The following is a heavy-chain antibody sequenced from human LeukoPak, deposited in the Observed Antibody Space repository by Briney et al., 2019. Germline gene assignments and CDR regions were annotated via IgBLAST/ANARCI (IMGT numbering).Heavy chain of an antibody. CDR1: GFTFSTYA. D-gene: IGHD6-13*01. V-gene: IGHV3-30*04. J-gene: IGHJ4*02. CDR3: ARGFGYSSS. CDR2: ISYDGSNK. Sequence: GGSLRLSCAASGFTFSTYAMHWVRQAPGKGLEWVAVISYDGSNKYYADSVKGRFTISRDNSKNTLYLQMNSLRAEDTAVYYCARGFGYSSSWGQGTLVTVSS.